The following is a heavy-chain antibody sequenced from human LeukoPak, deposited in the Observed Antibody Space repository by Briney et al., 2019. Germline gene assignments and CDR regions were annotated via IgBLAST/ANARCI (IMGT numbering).Heavy chain of an antibody. CDR1: GFSLSTSGVG. J-gene: IGHJ4*02. CDR2: IYWNDDK. CDR3: AHRRVGATHFDY. Sequence: GSGPTPVNPTQTLTLTCTFSGFSLSTSGVGVGWIRQPPGKALEWLALIYWNDDKRYSPSLKSRLTITKDTSKNQVVLTMTNMDPADTATYYCAHRRVGATHFDYWGQGTLVTVSS. V-gene: IGHV2-5*01. D-gene: IGHD1-26*01.